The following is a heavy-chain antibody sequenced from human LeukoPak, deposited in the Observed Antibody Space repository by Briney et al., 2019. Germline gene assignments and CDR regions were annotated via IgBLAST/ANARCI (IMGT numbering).Heavy chain of an antibody. CDR1: GFTFDDYA. Sequence: GGSLRLSCAASGFTFDDYAMHWVRQAPGKGLEWVSGISWNSGSIGYADSVKGRFTISRDNAKNSLYLQMNSLRAEDTALCYCARVVLIAGRHFDYWGQGTLVTVSS. CDR2: ISWNSGSI. V-gene: IGHV3-9*01. D-gene: IGHD6-6*01. CDR3: ARVVLIAGRHFDY. J-gene: IGHJ4*02.